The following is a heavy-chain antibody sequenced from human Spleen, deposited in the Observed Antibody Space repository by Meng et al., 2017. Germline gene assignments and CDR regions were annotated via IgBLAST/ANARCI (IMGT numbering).Heavy chain of an antibody. CDR3: SKSYFYDSKPPNDAFDI. Sequence: GGSLRPSCAASGFTFSSYAMNWVRQAPGKGLEWVSSISCSGDRIHYADSVKGRSTISRDESKNTLYLQLHNLRVEDTAVYYCSKSYFYDSKPPNDAFDIWGQGTMVTVAS. D-gene: IGHD3-22*01. V-gene: IGHV3-23*01. J-gene: IGHJ3*02. CDR2: ISCSGDRI. CDR1: GFTFSSYA.